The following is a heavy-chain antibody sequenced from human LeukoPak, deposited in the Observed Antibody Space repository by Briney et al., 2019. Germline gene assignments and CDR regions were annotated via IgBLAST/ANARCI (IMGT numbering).Heavy chain of an antibody. V-gene: IGHV1-18*01. Sequence: ASVKVSCKASGYTFSSYGISWVRQAPGQGLEWMGWITSYNGNTKYAQQLQGRVTMTTHPSTCTAYMELRSLRSDDTAVYYCARAGAAARTPFDYWGQGTLVTVSS. CDR3: ARAGAAARTPFDY. CDR2: ITSYNGNT. D-gene: IGHD6-13*01. J-gene: IGHJ4*02. CDR1: GYTFSSYG.